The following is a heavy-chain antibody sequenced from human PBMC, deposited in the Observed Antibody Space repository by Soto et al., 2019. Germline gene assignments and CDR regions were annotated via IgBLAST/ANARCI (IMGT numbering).Heavy chain of an antibody. CDR3: ARLCSGSYLCAFDI. Sequence: LRLSCAASGFTFSSYWMSWVRQAPGKGLEWVANIKQDGSEKYYVDSVKGRFTISRDNAKNSLYLQMNSLRAEDTAVYYCARLCSGSYLCAFDIWGQGTMVTVSS. V-gene: IGHV3-7*01. D-gene: IGHD1-26*01. J-gene: IGHJ3*02. CDR2: IKQDGSEK. CDR1: GFTFSSYW.